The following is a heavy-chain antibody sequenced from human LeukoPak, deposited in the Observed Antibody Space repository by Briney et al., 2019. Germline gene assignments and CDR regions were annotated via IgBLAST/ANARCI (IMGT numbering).Heavy chain of an antibody. V-gene: IGHV4-31*03. D-gene: IGHD6-6*01. CDR3: ARVLAAQSDGYGMDV. CDR1: GRSISSAGYY. Sequence: SQTLSLTCTVSGRSISSAGYYSSWIRQHPGKGLEWIGYIYYTGSTYYNPSLKRRVTISVDTSKNQFSLKLSSVTAADTAVYYCARVLAAQSDGYGMDVWGQGTTVTVSS. J-gene: IGHJ6*02. CDR2: IYYTGST.